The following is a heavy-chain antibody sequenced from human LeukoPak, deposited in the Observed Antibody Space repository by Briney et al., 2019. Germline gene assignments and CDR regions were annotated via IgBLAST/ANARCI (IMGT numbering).Heavy chain of an antibody. CDR2: IYTSGST. V-gene: IGHV4-59*10. CDR3: AREIRKYYFDY. D-gene: IGHD1-14*01. Sequence: SETLSLTCAVYGGSFSAYYWSWVRQPAGKGLEWIGRIYTSGSTNYNPSLKSRVTISVDTSKNQFSLKLSSVTAADTAVYYCAREIRKYYFDYWGQGTLVTVSS. J-gene: IGHJ4*02. CDR1: GGSFSAYY.